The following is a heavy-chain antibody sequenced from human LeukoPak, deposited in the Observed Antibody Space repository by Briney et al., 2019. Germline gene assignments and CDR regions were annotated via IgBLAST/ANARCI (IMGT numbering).Heavy chain of an antibody. J-gene: IGHJ4*02. D-gene: IGHD3-3*01. CDR3: ARHGHYYDFWSGYSSLNHFDC. Sequence: PSETLSLTCTVSGGSISSSSYYWGWIRQPPGKGLEWIGSIYYSGSTYYNPSLKSRVTISVDTSKNQFSLKLSSVAAADTAVYYCARHGHYYDFWSGYSSLNHFDCWGQGTLVTVSS. CDR2: IYYSGST. V-gene: IGHV4-39*01. CDR1: GGSISSSSYY.